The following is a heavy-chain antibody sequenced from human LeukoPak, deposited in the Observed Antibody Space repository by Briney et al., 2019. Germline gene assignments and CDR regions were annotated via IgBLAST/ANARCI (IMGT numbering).Heavy chain of an antibody. D-gene: IGHD1-1*01. Sequence: GASVKVSCKASGGTFSSYAISWVRQAPGQGLEWMGGIIPIFGTANYAQKFQGRVTITADESTSTAYMELSSLRSEDTAVYYCAMDSRVQLERPFDYWGQGTLVTVSS. CDR2: IIPIFGTA. CDR1: GGTFSSYA. J-gene: IGHJ4*02. CDR3: AMDSRVQLERPFDY. V-gene: IGHV1-69*13.